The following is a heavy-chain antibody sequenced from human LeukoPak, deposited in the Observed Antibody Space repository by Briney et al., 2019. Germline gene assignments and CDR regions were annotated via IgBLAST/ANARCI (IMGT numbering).Heavy chain of an antibody. CDR3: ARVGEYYSGGSCYSVRYFQH. D-gene: IGHD2-15*01. J-gene: IGHJ1*01. Sequence: ASVKVSCKGSGYAFTSYDINWVRQATGQGLEWMGWMNPNSGNTGYAQKFQGRVTMTRNTSISTAYMDLSSLRSEDTAVYYCARVGEYYSGGSCYSVRYFQHWGQGTLVTVSS. CDR1: GYAFTSYD. V-gene: IGHV1-8*01. CDR2: MNPNSGNT.